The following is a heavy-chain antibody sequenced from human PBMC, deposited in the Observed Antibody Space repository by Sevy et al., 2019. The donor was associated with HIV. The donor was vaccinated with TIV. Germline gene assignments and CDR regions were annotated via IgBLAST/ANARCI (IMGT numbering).Heavy chain of an antibody. J-gene: IGHJ2*01. CDR1: GFTFSSYA. Sequence: GGSLRLSCAASGFTFSSYAMSWVRQAPGKGLEWVSAISGSGGSTYYADSVKGRFTISRDNSKNTRYLQMNSLRAEDTAVYYGAKDRTIGYKDPSCPTGIAGLDLWGRGTLVTVSS. CDR2: ISGSGGST. D-gene: IGHD6-13*01. V-gene: IGHV3-23*01. CDR3: AKDRTIGYKDPSCPTGIAGLDL.